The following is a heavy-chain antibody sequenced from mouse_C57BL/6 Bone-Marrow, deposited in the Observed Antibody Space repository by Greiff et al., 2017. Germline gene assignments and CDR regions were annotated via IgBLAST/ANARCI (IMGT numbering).Heavy chain of an antibody. Sequence: QVQLQQSGAELVRPGTSVQVSCKASGYAFTNYLIEWVKQRPGQGLEWIGVINPGSGGTNYNEKFKGKATLTAAKSSSTAYMQLSSLTSEDSSVYFCARQGDDYDVWFAYGGQGTLVTVSA. CDR3: ARQGDDYDVWFAY. CDR1: GYAFTNYL. CDR2: INPGSGGT. J-gene: IGHJ3*01. D-gene: IGHD2-4*01. V-gene: IGHV1-54*01.